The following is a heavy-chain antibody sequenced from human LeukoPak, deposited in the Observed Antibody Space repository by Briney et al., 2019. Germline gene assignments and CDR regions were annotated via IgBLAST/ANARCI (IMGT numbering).Heavy chain of an antibody. V-gene: IGHV4-34*01. J-gene: IGHJ4*02. CDR2: INHSGST. CDR1: GGSFSGYY. CDR3: ARSDGPYDSSGLAY. D-gene: IGHD3-22*01. Sequence: PSETLSLTCAVYGGSFSGYYWSWIRQPPGKGLEWIGEINHSGSTNYNPSLKSRVTISVDTSKNQFSLKLSSVTAADTAVYYCARSDGPYDSSGLAYWGQGTLVTVSS.